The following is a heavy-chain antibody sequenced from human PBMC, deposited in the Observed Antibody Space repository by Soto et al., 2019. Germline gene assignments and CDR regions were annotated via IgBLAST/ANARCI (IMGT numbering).Heavy chain of an antibody. D-gene: IGHD2-15*01. J-gene: IGHJ6*02. CDR2: IKTRDEGETT. Sequence: EVQLVDSGGGLVKPGESLRLSCEASGFSVSNAWMNWVRQAPGKGLEWVGRIKTRDEGETTNYAAPVKGRFTISRDDSKNTLYLQMNSLKTEDTAVYYCTTGSVEGFWGQGTTVTVSS. CDR3: TTGSVEGF. CDR1: GFSVSNAW. V-gene: IGHV3-15*07.